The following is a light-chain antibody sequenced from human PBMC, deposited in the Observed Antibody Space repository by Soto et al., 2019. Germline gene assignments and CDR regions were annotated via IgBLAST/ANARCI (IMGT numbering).Light chain of an antibody. V-gene: IGLV2-14*01. J-gene: IGLJ1*01. CDR2: EVS. Sequence: SALTQPASVSGSPGQSITISCSGTSSDVCSYDHVAWYQQFPGKTPQLMIYEVSNRPSGVSSRFSGSKSGNTASLTISGLQDEDEGDYYCISYTGSSTSYVFGSGTKVTVL. CDR1: SSDVCSYDH. CDR3: ISYTGSSTSYV.